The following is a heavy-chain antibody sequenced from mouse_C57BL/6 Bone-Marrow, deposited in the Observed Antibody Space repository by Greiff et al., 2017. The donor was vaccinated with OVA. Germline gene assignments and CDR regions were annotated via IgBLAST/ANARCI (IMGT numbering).Heavy chain of an antibody. CDR1: GFTFSSYA. D-gene: IGHD1-1*01. CDR3: ARADYYGSSWFAY. Sequence: EVMLVESGGGLVKPGGSLKLSCAASGFTFSSYAMSWVRQTPEKRLEWVATISDGGSYTYYPDNVKGRFTISRDNAKNNLYLQMSHLKSEDTAMYDCARADYYGSSWFAYWGQGTLVTVSA. CDR2: ISDGGSYT. V-gene: IGHV5-4*03. J-gene: IGHJ3*01.